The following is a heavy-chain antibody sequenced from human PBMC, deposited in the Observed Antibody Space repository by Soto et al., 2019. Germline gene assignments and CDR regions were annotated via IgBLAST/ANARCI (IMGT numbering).Heavy chain of an antibody. J-gene: IGHJ4*02. CDR3: ARGGGYESFEC. D-gene: IGHD5-12*01. V-gene: IGHV4-30-2*01. CDR1: GASISYGGYS. Sequence: SDPLSLTCTVSGASISYGGYSWSWIRQTPGKGLEWIGYLNHIETTFYNPSFESRLTLSIDRTKNQFSLRLQSVTAADRAVYYCARGGGYESFECWGQGILVTVSS. CDR2: LNHIETT.